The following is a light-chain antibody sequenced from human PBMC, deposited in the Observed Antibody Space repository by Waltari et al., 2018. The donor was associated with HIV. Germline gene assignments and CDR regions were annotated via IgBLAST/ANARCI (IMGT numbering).Light chain of an antibody. V-gene: IGLV3-1*01. CDR3: QTLDSNTAI. J-gene: IGLJ2*01. CDR1: ELGNKY. Sequence: SYELTQPPSVSVSPGQTARITCSGNELGNKYVCWYQHKTGQSPVLVIYEDNKRPSGIPERLSGSNSGDTATLTISGAQAMDEADYYCQTLDSNTAIFGGGTKLTVL. CDR2: EDN.